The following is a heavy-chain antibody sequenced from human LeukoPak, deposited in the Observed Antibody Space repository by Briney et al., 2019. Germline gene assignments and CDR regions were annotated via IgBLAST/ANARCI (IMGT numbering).Heavy chain of an antibody. CDR2: ISYDGSNK. Sequence: GGSLRLSCAASGFTFSSYGMHWVRQAPGKGLEWVAVISYDGSNKYYADSVKGRFTISRDNSKNTLYLQMNSLRAEDTAVYYCAKDIAAAGEFDYWGQGTLVTVSS. CDR3: AKDIAAAGEFDY. CDR1: GFTFSSYG. V-gene: IGHV3-30*18. J-gene: IGHJ4*02. D-gene: IGHD6-13*01.